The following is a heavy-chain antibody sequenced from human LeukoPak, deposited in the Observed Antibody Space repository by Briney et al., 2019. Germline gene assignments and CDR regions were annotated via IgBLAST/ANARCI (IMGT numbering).Heavy chain of an antibody. D-gene: IGHD6-13*01. Sequence: PRGSLRLSCAASGFTFSSYWMHWVRQAPGKGLVWVSRINSDGSSTSYADSVKGRFTTSRDNAKNTLYLQMNSLRAEDTAVYYCARGGLGYSSKYLNYWGQGTLVTVSS. CDR3: ARGGLGYSSKYLNY. V-gene: IGHV3-74*01. CDR1: GFTFSSYW. J-gene: IGHJ4*02. CDR2: INSDGSST.